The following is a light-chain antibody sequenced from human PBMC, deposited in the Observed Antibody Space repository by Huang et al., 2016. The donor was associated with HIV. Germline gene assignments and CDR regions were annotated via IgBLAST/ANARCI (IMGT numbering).Light chain of an antibody. CDR1: QGVSSN. J-gene: IGKJ1*01. V-gene: IGKV3-15*01. Sequence: EIVMTQSPATVSVYPGERVILSCRASQGVSSNLAWSQQTPGQAPRLLVYGASTSATSSPARFTGSGVGTECTLTISSLQSEESAIYYCQQYDNWPPWSFGQGTKVEIK. CDR3: QQYDNWPPWS. CDR2: GAS.